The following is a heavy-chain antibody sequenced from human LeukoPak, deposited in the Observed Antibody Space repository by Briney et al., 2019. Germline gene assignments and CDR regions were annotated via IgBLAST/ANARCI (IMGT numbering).Heavy chain of an antibody. CDR1: GGSFSGYY. CDR3: ARSVWGSYRYRGAFDT. CDR2: INHSGST. Sequence: SEALSLTCAVYGGSFSGYYWSWIRQPPGKGLEWIGEINHSGSTNYNPSLKSRVTISVDTSKNQFSLKLGSVTAADTAVYYCARSVWGSYRYRGAFDTWGQGTMVTVSS. V-gene: IGHV4-34*01. D-gene: IGHD3-16*02. J-gene: IGHJ3*02.